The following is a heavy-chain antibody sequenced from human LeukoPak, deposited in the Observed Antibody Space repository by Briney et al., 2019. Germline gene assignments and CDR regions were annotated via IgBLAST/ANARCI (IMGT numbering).Heavy chain of an antibody. CDR1: GGSISSYY. J-gene: IGHJ6*03. Sequence: PSETLSLTCTVSGGSISSYYWSWIRQPAGKGREWIGRVYTSGSTNYNPSLKSRVTISVDTSKNQFSLKLSSVTAADTAVYYCARHGGDCSGGSCYSFYYYYYYMDVWGKGTTVTISS. CDR2: VYTSGST. D-gene: IGHD2-15*01. V-gene: IGHV4-4*07. CDR3: ARHGGDCSGGSCYSFYYYYYYMDV.